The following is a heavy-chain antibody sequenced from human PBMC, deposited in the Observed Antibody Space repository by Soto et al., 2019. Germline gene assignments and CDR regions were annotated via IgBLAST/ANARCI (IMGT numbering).Heavy chain of an antibody. CDR3: AREIDYGGNAYYFDY. D-gene: IGHD4-17*01. CDR1: GGSISSGGYY. CDR2: IYYSGST. Sequence: QVQLQESGPGLVKPSQTLSLTCTVSGGSISSGGYYWSWIRQPPGKGLEWIGYIYYSGSTYYNPSLKSRVTISVDTSKNQFSLKLSSVTAADTAVYYCAREIDYGGNAYYFDYWGQGTLVTVSS. V-gene: IGHV4-30-4*01. J-gene: IGHJ4*02.